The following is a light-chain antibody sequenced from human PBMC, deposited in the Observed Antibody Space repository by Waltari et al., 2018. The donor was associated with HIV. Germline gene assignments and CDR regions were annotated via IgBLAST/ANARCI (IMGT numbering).Light chain of an antibody. Sequence: DIQMTQFPSTLTASVGDRVTITCRASQRISTWLAWYQQKSGKAPKLLIYRVSSLERGVPSRCSGSGSETEFTLTISSVQPDDAATYYCQQYNSYLYTFGQGTKLEIK. CDR3: QQYNSYLYT. CDR1: QRISTW. J-gene: IGKJ2*01. CDR2: RVS. V-gene: IGKV1-5*03.